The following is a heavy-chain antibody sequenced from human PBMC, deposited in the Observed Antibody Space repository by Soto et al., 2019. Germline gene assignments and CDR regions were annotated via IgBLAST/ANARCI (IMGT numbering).Heavy chain of an antibody. J-gene: IGHJ6*02. Sequence: SETLSLTCTVSGGSISSGGYYWSWIRQHPGKGLEWIGYIYYSGSTYYNPSLKSRVTISVDTSKNQFSLKLSSVTAADTAVYYCARESYYSSPNSYGMDVWGQGTTVTVSS. CDR3: ARESYYSSPNSYGMDV. V-gene: IGHV4-31*03. CDR1: GGSISSGGYY. D-gene: IGHD1-26*01. CDR2: IYYSGST.